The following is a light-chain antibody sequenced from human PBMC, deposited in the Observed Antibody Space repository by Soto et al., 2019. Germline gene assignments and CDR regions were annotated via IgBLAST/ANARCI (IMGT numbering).Light chain of an antibody. CDR3: QYYGSSPFT. CDR2: GAS. Sequence: EFVLTQSPGTLSLSPGERATLSCRASQSVSSSYLGWYQQKPGQAPRLLIYGASTRATGIPDRFSGSGSGTDFTLTISRLEPEDFAVYFCQYYGSSPFTFGPGTKVDIK. J-gene: IGKJ3*01. V-gene: IGKV3-20*01. CDR1: QSVSSSY.